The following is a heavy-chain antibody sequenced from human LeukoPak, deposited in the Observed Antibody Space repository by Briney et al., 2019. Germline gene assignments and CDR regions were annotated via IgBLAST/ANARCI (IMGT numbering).Heavy chain of an antibody. CDR2: IYTSGST. D-gene: IGHD3-3*01. V-gene: IGHV4-4*09. Sequence: NPSETLSLTCTVSGGSISSYYWSWIRQPPEKGLEWIGYIYTSGSTNYNPSLKSRVTISVDTSKNQFSLKLSSVTAADTAVYYCARQGPERFIDYWGQGTLVTVSS. J-gene: IGHJ4*02. CDR1: GGSISSYY. CDR3: ARQGPERFIDY.